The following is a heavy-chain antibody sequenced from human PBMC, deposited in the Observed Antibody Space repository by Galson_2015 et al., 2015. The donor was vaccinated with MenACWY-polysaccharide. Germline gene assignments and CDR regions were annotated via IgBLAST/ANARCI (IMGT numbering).Heavy chain of an antibody. J-gene: IGHJ3*01. V-gene: IGHV4-34*01. D-gene: IGHD6-25*01. CDR1: DGSFSAFF. CDR3: VREVAAARGAFDF. Sequence: SETLSLTCDVFDGSFSAFFWSWIRQTPGEGLEWIGEMWHSGGTNYNPSLQSRVSISVDTSKNQLSLKLYSVTAADTAVHYCVREVAAARGAFDFWGQGTVVTVSS. CDR2: MWHSGGT.